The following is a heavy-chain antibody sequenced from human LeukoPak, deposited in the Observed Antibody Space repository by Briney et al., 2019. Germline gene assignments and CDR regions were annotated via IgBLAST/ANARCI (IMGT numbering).Heavy chain of an antibody. CDR2: INPNSGGT. Sequence: ASVKVSCKASGYTFTGYYMHWVRQAPGQGLEWMGWINPNSGGTNYAQKFQGRVTMTRDTSISTAYMELSRLRSDDTAVYYCARTYGDYDGSYWYFDLWGRGTLVTVSS. CDR3: ARTYGDYDGSYWYFDL. CDR1: GYTFTGYY. V-gene: IGHV1-2*02. J-gene: IGHJ2*01. D-gene: IGHD4-17*01.